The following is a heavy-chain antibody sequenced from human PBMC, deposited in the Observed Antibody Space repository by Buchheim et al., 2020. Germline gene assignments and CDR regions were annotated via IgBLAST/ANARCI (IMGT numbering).Heavy chain of an antibody. CDR3: TTTSPLLRFLEWLSESPDV. CDR2: IKSKTDGGTT. Sequence: EVQLVESGGGLVKPGGSLRLSCTASGFTFSNAWMSWVRQAPGKGLEWVGRIKSKTDGGTTDYAAPVKGSFTISRDDSKNTLYLKMNSLKTEDTDVYYCTTTSPLLRFLEWLSESPDVWGKGTT. J-gene: IGHJ6*03. D-gene: IGHD3-3*01. CDR1: GFTFSNAW. V-gene: IGHV3-15*01.